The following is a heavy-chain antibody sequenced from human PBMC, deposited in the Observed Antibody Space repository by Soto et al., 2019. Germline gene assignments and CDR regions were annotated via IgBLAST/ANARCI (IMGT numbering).Heavy chain of an antibody. J-gene: IGHJ4*02. CDR3: ARQLSWLYGSDYFDY. D-gene: IGHD3-10*01. V-gene: IGHV4-59*08. CDR2: IYYSGST. CDR1: GGSISSYY. Sequence: SETLSLTCTVSGGSISSYYWSWIRQPPGKGLEWIGYIYYSGSTNYNPSLKSRVTISVDTSKNQFSLKLSSVTAADTAVYYCARQLSWLYGSDYFDYWGQGTLVTVS.